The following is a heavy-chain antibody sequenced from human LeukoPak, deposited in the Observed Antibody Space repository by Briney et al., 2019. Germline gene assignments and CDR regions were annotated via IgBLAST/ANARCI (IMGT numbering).Heavy chain of an antibody. CDR3: ANSSYFDHYMDV. J-gene: IGHJ6*03. D-gene: IGHD3-9*01. CDR2: IYYSGST. V-gene: IGHV4-59*01. Sequence: PSETLSLTCTVSGGAISSYYWSWIRQPPGKGLEWIGYIYYSGSTNYNPSLKSRVTISVDTSKNQFSPKLSSVTAADTAVYYCANSSYFDHYMDVWGKGTTVTVSS. CDR1: GGAISSYY.